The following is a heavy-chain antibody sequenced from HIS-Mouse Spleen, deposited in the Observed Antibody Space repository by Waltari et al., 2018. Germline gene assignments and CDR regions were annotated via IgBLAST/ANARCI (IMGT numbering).Heavy chain of an antibody. J-gene: IGHJ6*02. CDR3: ARWRYCSGGSCYSDYYYGMDV. CDR2: IIPIFGTA. CDR1: GGTFSSYA. V-gene: IGHV1-69*01. Sequence: QVQLVQSGAEVKKPGSSVKVSCKASGGTFSSYAISWVRQAPGQGLEWMGGIIPIFGTANYAQKFQGRVTITADESTSTAYMELSSLRSEDTAVYYCARWRYCSGGSCYSDYYYGMDVWGQGTTVTVSS. D-gene: IGHD2-15*01.